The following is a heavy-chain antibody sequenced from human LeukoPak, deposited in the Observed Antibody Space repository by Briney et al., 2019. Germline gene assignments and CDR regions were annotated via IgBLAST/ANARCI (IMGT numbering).Heavy chain of an antibody. CDR2: MYAGGDT. Sequence: GGSLRLSCAASGFTVSNSYINWVRQAPGKGLEWVSIMYAGGDTYYADSVRGRFIISRDNSENTVYLQMNSLRAEDTAVYFCARPPGLAGLYSYYYGVDVWGQGTTVTVSS. CDR1: GFTVSNSY. CDR3: ARPPGLAGLYSYYYGVDV. V-gene: IGHV3-66*04. J-gene: IGHJ6*02. D-gene: IGHD6-19*01.